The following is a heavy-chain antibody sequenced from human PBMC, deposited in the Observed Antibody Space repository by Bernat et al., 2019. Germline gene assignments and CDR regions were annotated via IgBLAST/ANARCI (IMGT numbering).Heavy chain of an antibody. Sequence: QITLKESGPTLLKPTQNLTLTCTFSGFSLSTYGVGVGWIRQPPGKALEWLALIYWDDDKRYSPSLKSRLTITKDTSKNQVVLTMTNMDPVDRATYYCAHRVVYGMDVWGQGITVTVSS. CDR3: AHRVVYGMDV. J-gene: IGHJ6*02. V-gene: IGHV2-5*02. D-gene: IGHD2-15*01. CDR1: GFSLSTYGVG. CDR2: IYWDDDK.